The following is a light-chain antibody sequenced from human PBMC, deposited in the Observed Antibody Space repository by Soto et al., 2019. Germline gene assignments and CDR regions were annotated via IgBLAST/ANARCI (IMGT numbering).Light chain of an antibody. CDR3: QSYDSSLSGGV. J-gene: IGLJ2*01. CDR1: SSNIGAGYD. V-gene: IGLV1-40*01. Sequence: QLVLTQPPSVSGAPGQRVTISCTGSSSNIGAGYDVHWYQQLPGTAPKLLIYGNSNRPSGVPDRFSGSKSGTSASLAITGRQADDEADYYCQSYDSSLSGGVFGGGTKVTVL. CDR2: GNS.